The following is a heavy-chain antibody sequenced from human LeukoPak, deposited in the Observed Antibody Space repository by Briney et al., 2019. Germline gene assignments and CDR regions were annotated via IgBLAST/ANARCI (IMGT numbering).Heavy chain of an antibody. V-gene: IGHV3-23*01. J-gene: IGHJ6*02. CDR3: AKDLEPELIAAASGMDV. Sequence: PGGSLRLSCAASGFTFSSYAMSWVREAPGKGLGWVSAISGSGGSTYYAASVKGRFTISRDNSKNTLSLQMNSLRAEDTAVYYCAKDLEPELIAAASGMDVWGQGTTVTVSS. D-gene: IGHD6-13*01. CDR2: ISGSGGST. CDR1: GFTFSSYA.